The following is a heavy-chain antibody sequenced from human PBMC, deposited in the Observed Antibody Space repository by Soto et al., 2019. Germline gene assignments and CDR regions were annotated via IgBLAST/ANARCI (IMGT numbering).Heavy chain of an antibody. Sequence: GASVKVSCKASGGTFSSYAISWVRQAPGQGLEWMGGIIPIFGTANYAQKFQGRVTITADESTSTAYMELSSLRSEDTAVYYCASVEMATKGGYYYYRMDVWGQGTTVTVSS. D-gene: IGHD5-12*01. CDR2: IIPIFGTA. J-gene: IGHJ6*02. CDR1: GGTFSSYA. V-gene: IGHV1-69*13. CDR3: ASVEMATKGGYYYYRMDV.